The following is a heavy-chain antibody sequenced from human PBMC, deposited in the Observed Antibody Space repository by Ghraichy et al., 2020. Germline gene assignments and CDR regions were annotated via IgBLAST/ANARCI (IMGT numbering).Heavy chain of an antibody. V-gene: IGHV1-2*02. CDR1: GYTFTGYY. CDR2: INPNSGGT. J-gene: IGHJ6*02. D-gene: IGHD6-13*01. Sequence: ASVKVSCKASGYTFTGYYMHWVRQAPGQGLEWMGWINPNSGGTNYAQKFQGRVTMTRDTSISTAYMELSRLRSDDTAVYYCARSSSSWYSYYYYYYGMDVWGQGTTVTVSS. CDR3: ARSSSSWYSYYYYYYGMDV.